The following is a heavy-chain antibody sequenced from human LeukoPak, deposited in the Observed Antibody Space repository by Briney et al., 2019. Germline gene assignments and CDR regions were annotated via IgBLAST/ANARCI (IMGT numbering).Heavy chain of an antibody. CDR2: ISYDGSNK. J-gene: IGHJ4*02. CDR3: ARAPAHYYDSSDHYYVGESYFDY. D-gene: IGHD3-22*01. Sequence: GRSLRLSCAASGFTFSSYGMHWVRQAPGKGLEWVAVISYDGSNKYYADSMKGRFTISRDNSKNTLYLQMNSLRAEDTAVYYCARAPAHYYDSSDHYYVGESYFDYWGQGTLVTVSS. V-gene: IGHV3-30*03. CDR1: GFTFSSYG.